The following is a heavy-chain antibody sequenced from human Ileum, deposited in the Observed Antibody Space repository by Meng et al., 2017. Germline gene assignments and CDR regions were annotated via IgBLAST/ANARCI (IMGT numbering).Heavy chain of an antibody. Sequence: EVQLVESGGGLVKPGGSLRLSCSASGFTFSSYSMNWVRQAPGKGLEWVSSISSTSSYIYYADSVKGRFTISRDNAKNSVYLQMHSLRAEDTVVYYCARDSGGYNTWGQGTLVTVSS. V-gene: IGHV3-21*01. CDR1: GFTFSSYS. D-gene: IGHD5-24*01. CDR2: ISSTSSYI. J-gene: IGHJ5*02. CDR3: ARDSGGYNT.